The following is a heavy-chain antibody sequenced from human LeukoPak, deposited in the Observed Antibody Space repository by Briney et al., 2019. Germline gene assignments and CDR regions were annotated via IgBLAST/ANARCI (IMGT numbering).Heavy chain of an antibody. V-gene: IGHV3-11*01. CDR2: ISGGGTTI. CDR1: GFIFSDYY. D-gene: IGHD5-24*01. J-gene: IGHJ4*02. CDR3: ARDSWEMATMGLGF. Sequence: GGSLRLSCAASGFIFSDYYMSWIRQAPGKGLEWISYISGGGTTIYYADSVKGRFTISRDNTKNSLYLHMSGLRAEDTAMYYCARDSWEMATMGLGFRGQGALVTVSS.